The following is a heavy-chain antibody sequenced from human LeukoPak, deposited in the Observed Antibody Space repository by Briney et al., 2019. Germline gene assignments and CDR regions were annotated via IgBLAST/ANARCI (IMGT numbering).Heavy chain of an antibody. CDR2: IYYSGST. V-gene: IGHV4-59*01. Sequence: SETLSLTCTVSGGSISSYYWSWIRQPPGKGLEWIGYIYYSGSTNYNPSLKSRVTISVDTSKNQFSLKLSSVTAADTAVYYCARSSVVTAMVHLDYWGQGTLVTVSS. D-gene: IGHD2-21*02. CDR3: ARSSVVTAMVHLDY. J-gene: IGHJ4*02. CDR1: GGSISSYY.